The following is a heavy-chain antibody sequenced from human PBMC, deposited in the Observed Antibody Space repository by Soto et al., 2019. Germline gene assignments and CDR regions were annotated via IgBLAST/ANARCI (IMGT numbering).Heavy chain of an antibody. V-gene: IGHV3-74*03. Sequence: EVQLVESGAGLVQPGGSLRLSCAASGFTFTSPWMHWVRQAPVKGLEWVSRLNGDRRYTQYAGSAKARFTISRDNAKIKQYLKINTPGAEGTAVYYRVREGHCCLDYWGQGTLVTVSS. J-gene: IGHJ4*02. CDR2: LNGDRRYT. CDR3: VREGHCCLDY. CDR1: GFTFTSPW.